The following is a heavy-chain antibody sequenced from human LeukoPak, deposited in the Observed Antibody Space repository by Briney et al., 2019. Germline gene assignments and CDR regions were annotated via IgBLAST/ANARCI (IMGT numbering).Heavy chain of an antibody. J-gene: IGHJ4*02. V-gene: IGHV4-39*01. CDR2: IYYSGSA. CDR1: GGSISSASYY. D-gene: IGHD6-19*01. Sequence: SETLSLTCTVSGGSISSASYYWGWIRQPPGRGLEWIGTIYYSGSAYYNPSLKSRLTMSVDTSKNQFSLKLSSVTAADTAVYYCARAPRGSGWYGGGRYYFDYWGQGTLVTVSS. CDR3: ARAPRGSGWYGGGRYYFDY.